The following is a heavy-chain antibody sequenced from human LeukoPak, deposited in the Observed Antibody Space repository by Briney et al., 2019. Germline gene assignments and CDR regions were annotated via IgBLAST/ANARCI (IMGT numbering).Heavy chain of an antibody. J-gene: IGHJ1*01. Sequence: GRSLRLSCAATGFIFSTYVMSWVRQALGKGLEWVSGISSSGDRTYYADSVRGRFTISRDNSKNTLYLQMSSLRAEDTAVYYCAKDLPKITIFGTLQHWGQGTLVTVSS. D-gene: IGHD3-3*01. CDR3: AKDLPKITIFGTLQH. V-gene: IGHV3-23*01. CDR1: GFIFSTYV. CDR2: ISSSGDRT.